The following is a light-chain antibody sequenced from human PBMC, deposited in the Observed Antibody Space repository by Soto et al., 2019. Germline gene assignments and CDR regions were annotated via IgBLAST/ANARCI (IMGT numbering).Light chain of an antibody. CDR3: QQHYSSPYT. J-gene: IGKJ2*01. Sequence: DIVMTQSPDSLALSLGERATINCKSSQSVFYDSNNMNYLAWYQQRPGQPPKLLIYWASTRQSGVPDRISGSGSGTDFTLTISSLRADDVGVYYCQQHYSSPYTFGQGTKLEI. V-gene: IGKV4-1*01. CDR1: QSVFYDSNNMNY. CDR2: WAS.